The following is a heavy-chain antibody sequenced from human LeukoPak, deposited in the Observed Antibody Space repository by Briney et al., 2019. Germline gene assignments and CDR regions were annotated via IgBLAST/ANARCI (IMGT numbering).Heavy chain of an antibody. CDR1: GGSISSYY. D-gene: IGHD3-10*01. J-gene: IGHJ3*02. Sequence: PSETLSLTYTVSGGSISSYYWSWIRQPPGKGLEWIGYIYYSGSTNYNPSLKSRVTISVDTSKNQFSLKLSSVTAADTAVYYCARIPSMVRGVIVAFDIWGQGTMVTVSS. CDR2: IYYSGST. V-gene: IGHV4-59*01. CDR3: ARIPSMVRGVIVAFDI.